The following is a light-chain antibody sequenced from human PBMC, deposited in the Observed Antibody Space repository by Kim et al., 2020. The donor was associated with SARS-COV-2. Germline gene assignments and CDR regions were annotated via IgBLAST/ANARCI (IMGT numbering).Light chain of an antibody. J-gene: IGLJ3*02. CDR3: SAWDSSLSVWV. V-gene: IGLV10-54*04. CDR1: SNNVVNQG. Sequence: QAGLTPPPSVSKGLRQTATLTCTGNSNNVVNQGTTWLQQHQGHPPKLLSYRNNNRPSGISERFSASRSGNTASLTITGLQPEDEADYYCSAWDSSLSVWVFGGGTKLTVL. CDR2: RNN.